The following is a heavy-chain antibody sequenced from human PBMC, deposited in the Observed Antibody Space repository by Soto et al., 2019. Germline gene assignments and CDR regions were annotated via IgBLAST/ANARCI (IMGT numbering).Heavy chain of an antibody. Sequence: QVQLVQSGAEVKKPGASVKVSCKASGYTFTSYDINWVRQATGQGLEWMGWMNPNSGNTGYAQKFQGRVTMTRNTSISTAYMELSRLRSEDTAVYYCARGHMWMGSYGMDVWGQGTTVTVSS. CDR1: GYTFTSYD. CDR3: ARGHMWMGSYGMDV. D-gene: IGHD5-12*01. J-gene: IGHJ6*02. CDR2: MNPNSGNT. V-gene: IGHV1-8*01.